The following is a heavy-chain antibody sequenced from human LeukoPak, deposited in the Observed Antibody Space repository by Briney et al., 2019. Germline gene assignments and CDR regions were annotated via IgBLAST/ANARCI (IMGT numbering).Heavy chain of an antibody. CDR3: ARDGWYYDSSGFY. CDR2: IKQDGSEK. CDR1: GFTFSSYG. V-gene: IGHV3-7*01. Sequence: GGSLRLSCAASGFTFSSYGMNWVRRAPGKGLEWVANIKQDGSEKYYVDSVKGRFTISRDNAKNSLYLQMNSLRAEDTAVYYCARDGWYYDSSGFYWGQETLVTVSS. D-gene: IGHD3-22*01. J-gene: IGHJ4*02.